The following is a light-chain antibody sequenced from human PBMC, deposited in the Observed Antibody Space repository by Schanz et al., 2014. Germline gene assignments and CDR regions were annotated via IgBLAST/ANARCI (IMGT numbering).Light chain of an antibody. Sequence: QSVLTQPPSASGSPGQSVTISCTGTSSDVGGYNYVSWYQQHPGKAPKLMIYEVSKRPSGVPDRFSGSKSGNTASLTVSGLQAEDEADYYCSSYTRSSARVFGGGTKLTVL. J-gene: IGLJ3*02. CDR2: EVS. CDR1: SSDVGGYNY. V-gene: IGLV2-8*01. CDR3: SSYTRSSARV.